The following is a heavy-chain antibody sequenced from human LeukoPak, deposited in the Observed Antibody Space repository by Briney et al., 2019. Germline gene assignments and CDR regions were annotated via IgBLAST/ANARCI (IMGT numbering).Heavy chain of an antibody. Sequence: GGSLRLSCAASGFTFSSYGMHWVRQAPGKGLEWVSGISGRGDSTYYADSVKGRFTISRDNSKNTLYLQMNSLRVEDTGVYYCAKGSSSFFYDSSGYYDLTFDYWGQGTLVTVSS. V-gene: IGHV3-23*01. CDR1: GFTFSSYG. J-gene: IGHJ4*02. D-gene: IGHD3-22*01. CDR2: ISGRGDST. CDR3: AKGSSSFFYDSSGYYDLTFDY.